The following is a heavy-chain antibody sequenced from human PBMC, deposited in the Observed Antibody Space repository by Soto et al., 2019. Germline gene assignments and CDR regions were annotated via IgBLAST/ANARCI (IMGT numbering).Heavy chain of an antibody. Sequence: QLHLEESGSGLVRPSETLSLTCAVSGASIARDGYSWTWIRQSPGMGLEWIGYIFHSGSTQYNPSLRGRVTISVDRSKNHFFLRLDSVTAADTAIYYCARDPSHWFDPWGQGALVTVSS. CDR2: IFHSGST. J-gene: IGHJ5*02. CDR1: GASIARDGYS. CDR3: ARDPSHWFDP. V-gene: IGHV4-30-2*06.